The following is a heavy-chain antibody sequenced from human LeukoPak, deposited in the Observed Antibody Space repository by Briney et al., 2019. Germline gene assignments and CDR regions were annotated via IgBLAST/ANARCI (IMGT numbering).Heavy chain of an antibody. CDR3: AKGKLYYYYMDV. CDR2: ISGSGGST. Sequence: GGSLRLSCAASGFTVSSNYMSWVRQAPGKGLEWVSAISGSGGSTYYADSVKGRFTISRDNSKNTLYLQMNSLRAEDTAVYYCAKGKLYYYYMDVWGKGTTVTVSS. J-gene: IGHJ6*03. CDR1: GFTVSSNY. V-gene: IGHV3-23*01.